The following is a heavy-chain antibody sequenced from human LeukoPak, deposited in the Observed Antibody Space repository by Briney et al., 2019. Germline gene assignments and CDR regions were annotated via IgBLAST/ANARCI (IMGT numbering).Heavy chain of an antibody. CDR1: GFTFSSFG. J-gene: IGHJ4*02. CDR2: LLRDGTNQ. CDR3: ARDVHGDLLPNHFDY. V-gene: IGHV3-33*05. D-gene: IGHD4-17*01. Sequence: WGSLSLACAVSGFTFSSFGMYWVRQVQGKGLGWVGSLLRDGTNQYYTDSVKGRFTISRDNSKNTLYLHMDSLRVEDAAVYYCARDVHGDLLPNHFDYWGQGTLVTVSS.